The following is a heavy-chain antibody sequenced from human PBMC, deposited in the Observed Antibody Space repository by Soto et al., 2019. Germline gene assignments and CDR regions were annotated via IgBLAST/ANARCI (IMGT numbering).Heavy chain of an antibody. V-gene: IGHV3-23*01. D-gene: IGHD2-21*01. J-gene: IGHJ4*02. Sequence: GGSLRLSCAASGFTFSSYAMSWVRQAPGKGLEWVSAISGSGGSTYYADSVKGRFTISRDNSKNTLYLQMNSLRAEDTAVYYCAKDPRAIPPPVDYFDYWGQGTLVTVSS. CDR3: AKDPRAIPPPVDYFDY. CDR2: ISGSGGST. CDR1: GFTFSSYA.